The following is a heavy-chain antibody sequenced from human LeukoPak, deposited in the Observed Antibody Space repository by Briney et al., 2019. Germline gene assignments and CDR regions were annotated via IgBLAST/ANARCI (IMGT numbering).Heavy chain of an antibody. CDR2: IKRQSDGGTT. V-gene: IGHV3-15*01. J-gene: IGHJ3*01. CDR1: GFTFISYA. D-gene: IGHD1-26*01. Sequence: GGSLRLSCAASGFTFISYAMTWVRQAPGKGLEWVGHIKRQSDGGTTDYAAPVKGRFTISRDDSKNTLYLQMNSLKTDDTAVYYCTTWDGVDWGQGTMVTVSS. CDR3: TTWDGVD.